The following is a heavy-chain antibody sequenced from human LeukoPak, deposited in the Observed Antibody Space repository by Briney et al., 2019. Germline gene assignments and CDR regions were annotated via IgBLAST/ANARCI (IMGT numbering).Heavy chain of an antibody. CDR1: GYTFTDYY. Sequence: ASVKVSCRASGYTFTDYYMHWVRQAPGQGLEWMGWINPNSGGTNYAQKFQGRVTMTRDTSISTAYMELSRLRSDDTAVYYCAREGPIVGATHLVDYWGQGTLVTVSS. CDR2: INPNSGGT. CDR3: AREGPIVGATHLVDY. D-gene: IGHD1-26*01. V-gene: IGHV1-2*02. J-gene: IGHJ4*02.